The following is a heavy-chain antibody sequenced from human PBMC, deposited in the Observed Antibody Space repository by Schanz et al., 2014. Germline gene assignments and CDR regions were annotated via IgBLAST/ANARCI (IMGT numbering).Heavy chain of an antibody. J-gene: IGHJ4*02. D-gene: IGHD6-19*01. V-gene: IGHV3-23*04. Sequence: EVQLVESGGGLVQPGGSLRLSCAASGFTFSNHALSWVRQAPGKGLEWVSGIGGSGDSTHYADSVKGRFIISRDNSKNTLYLQMNSLRVEDTAVYYCAKAGSGWSTAGYYYWGQGTLVAVSS. CDR3: AKAGSGWSTAGYYY. CDR1: GFTFSNHA. CDR2: IGGSGDST.